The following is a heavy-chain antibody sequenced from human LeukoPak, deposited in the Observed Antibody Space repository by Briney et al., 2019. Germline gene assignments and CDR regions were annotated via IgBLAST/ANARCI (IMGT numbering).Heavy chain of an antibody. D-gene: IGHD5/OR15-5a*01. Sequence: ASVKVSCKASGYTFTSYYMHWVRQARGQGLEWMGIINPNSGGTNYAQKFQGRVTMTRDTSISTAYMELSRLRSDDTAVYYCASSRRGLGNWFDPWGQGTLVTVSS. J-gene: IGHJ5*02. CDR3: ASSRRGLGNWFDP. V-gene: IGHV1-2*02. CDR1: GYTFTSYY. CDR2: INPNSGGT.